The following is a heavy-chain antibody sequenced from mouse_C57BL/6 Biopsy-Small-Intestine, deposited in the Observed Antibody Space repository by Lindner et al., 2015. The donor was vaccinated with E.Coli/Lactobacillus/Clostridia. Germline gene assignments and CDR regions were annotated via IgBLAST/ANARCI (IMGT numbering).Heavy chain of an antibody. CDR3: ARSELFAY. Sequence: VQLQESGPELVKPGASVKMSCKASGYSFTDFFMNWVKQSLGESLEWIGNVDPNYGSTSYNQKFKGKATLTVDKSSSTAYMQLNSLTSEDSAVYFCARSELFAYWGQGTLVTVSA. J-gene: IGHJ3*01. CDR1: GYSFTDFF. CDR2: VDPNYGST. V-gene: IGHV1-39*01.